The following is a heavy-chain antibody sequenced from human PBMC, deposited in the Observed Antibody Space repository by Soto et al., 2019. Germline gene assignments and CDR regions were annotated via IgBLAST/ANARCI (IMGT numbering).Heavy chain of an antibody. Sequence: QVQLVQSGAEVKKPGASVKVSCKASGYTFTSYAMHWVRQAPGQRLEWMGWINAGNGNTKYSQKFQGRVTITRDTSASKAYMELSSLRSEDTSVYDCARSIGVVTAADYWGQGTLVTVSS. CDR2: INAGNGNT. D-gene: IGHD2-21*02. CDR3: ARSIGVVTAADY. V-gene: IGHV1-3*01. J-gene: IGHJ4*02. CDR1: GYTFTSYA.